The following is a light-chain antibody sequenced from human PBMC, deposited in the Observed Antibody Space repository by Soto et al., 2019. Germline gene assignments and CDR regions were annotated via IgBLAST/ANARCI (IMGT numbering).Light chain of an antibody. CDR3: QQYGSSPPYT. CDR1: QSVSTNY. CDR2: GSS. Sequence: EVVLTQSPGTLSLSPGERATLSCRASQSVSTNYFAWYQQKPGQAPRLLIFGSSNRATGIPDRFSGSGSGTDFTLTISRLEAEDFAVYYCQQYGSSPPYTFGQGTKLEIK. J-gene: IGKJ2*01. V-gene: IGKV3-20*01.